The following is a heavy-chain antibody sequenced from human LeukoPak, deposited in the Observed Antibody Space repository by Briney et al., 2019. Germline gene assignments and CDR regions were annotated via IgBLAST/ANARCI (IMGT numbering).Heavy chain of an antibody. D-gene: IGHD3-22*01. CDR2: ISYDGSNK. CDR1: GFTFSSYA. CDR3: ARGGYYYDSSPFDI. V-gene: IGHV3-30*01. J-gene: IGHJ3*02. Sequence: GRSLRPSCAASGFTFSSYAMHWVRQAPGKGLEWVAVISYDGSNKYYADSVKGRFTISRDNSKNTLYLQMNSLRAEDTAVYYCARGGYYYDSSPFDIWGQGTMVTVSS.